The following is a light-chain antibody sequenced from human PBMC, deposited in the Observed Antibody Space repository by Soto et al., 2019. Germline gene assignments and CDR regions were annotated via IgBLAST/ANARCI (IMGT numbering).Light chain of an antibody. Sequence: EIVMTQSPASLSVSPGYGATLSCRASQSVASNVAWYQQSPGQGPRLLIHGASTRAVVVPARFSGSGSGTDFTLTISSLQSEDFAFYYCQQYHNWPPQYTFGQGTKLQIK. V-gene: IGKV3-15*01. CDR2: GAS. CDR1: QSVASN. CDR3: QQYHNWPPQYT. J-gene: IGKJ2*01.